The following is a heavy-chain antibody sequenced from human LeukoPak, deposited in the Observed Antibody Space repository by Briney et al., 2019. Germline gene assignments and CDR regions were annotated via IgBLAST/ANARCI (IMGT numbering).Heavy chain of an antibody. D-gene: IGHD3-16*01. CDR2: IYHGGIV. CDR3: ARRYESDAFDI. CDR1: GYSISNGWF. Sequence: SETLSLTCSVSGYSISNGWFWGWIRQPPGKGLEWIGSIYHGGIVYYNPSLKSRVTISIDTSKNQFSLKLSSVTAADTAVYYCARRYESDAFDIWGQGTMVTVSS. V-gene: IGHV4-38-2*02. J-gene: IGHJ3*02.